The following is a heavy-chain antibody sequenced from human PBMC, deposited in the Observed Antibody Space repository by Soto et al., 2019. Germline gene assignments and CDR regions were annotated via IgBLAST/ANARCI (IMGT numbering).Heavy chain of an antibody. Sequence: SVKVSCKASGGTFSSYTIGWVRQAPGQGLEWMGRIIPILGIANYAQKFQGRVTITADKSTSTAYMELSSLRSEDTAVYYCAREVITIFGVVIKQNYYYYMDVWGKGTTVTVSS. D-gene: IGHD3-3*01. V-gene: IGHV1-69*04. CDR1: GGTFSSYT. J-gene: IGHJ6*03. CDR2: IIPILGIA. CDR3: AREVITIFGVVIKQNYYYYMDV.